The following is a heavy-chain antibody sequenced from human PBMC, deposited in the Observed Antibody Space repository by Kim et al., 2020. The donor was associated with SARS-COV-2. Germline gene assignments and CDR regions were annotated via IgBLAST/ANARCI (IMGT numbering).Heavy chain of an antibody. V-gene: IGHV3-30*18. CDR2: ISSDGNNK. CDR3: ANPPWGYYYFWSAQDDAFDI. CDR1: GFTFSSYG. D-gene: IGHD3-3*01. J-gene: IGHJ3*02. Sequence: GGSLRLSCVGSGFTFSSYGIHWVRQAPGKGLEWVALISSDGNNKYYADSVKGRFTISRDNSKNTLYLQMNSLRVEDTAVYYCANPPWGYYYFWSAQDDAFDIWGQGTMATVSS.